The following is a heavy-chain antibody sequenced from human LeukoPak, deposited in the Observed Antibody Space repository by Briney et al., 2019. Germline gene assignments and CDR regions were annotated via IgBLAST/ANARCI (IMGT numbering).Heavy chain of an antibody. Sequence: SVKVSCKASGGTFSSYAISWARQAPGQGLEWMGRIIPILGIANYAQKFQGRVTITADKSTSTAYMELRSLRSDDTAVYYCARVRFLEWLLPLEDVWGKGTTVTVSS. CDR2: IIPILGIA. CDR1: GGTFSSYA. CDR3: ARVRFLEWLLPLEDV. J-gene: IGHJ6*04. V-gene: IGHV1-69*04. D-gene: IGHD3-3*01.